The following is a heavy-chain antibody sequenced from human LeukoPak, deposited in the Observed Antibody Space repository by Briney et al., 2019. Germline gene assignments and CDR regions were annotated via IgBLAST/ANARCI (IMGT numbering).Heavy chain of an antibody. CDR1: GFTFSAFS. Sequence: GGSLRLSCAASGFTFSAFSMNWVRQAPGKGLEWLSYISSSSVIIHYADSVKGRFTISRDNAMNSLFLQMNSLRAEDTAVYYCAREIDGTAAAFYDYYMDVWGKGTTVTVSS. V-gene: IGHV3-48*01. D-gene: IGHD6-13*01. CDR2: ISSSSVII. J-gene: IGHJ6*03. CDR3: AREIDGTAAAFYDYYMDV.